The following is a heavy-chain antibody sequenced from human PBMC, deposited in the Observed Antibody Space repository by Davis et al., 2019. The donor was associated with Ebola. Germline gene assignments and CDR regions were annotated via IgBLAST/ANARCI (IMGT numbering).Heavy chain of an antibody. CDR3: ARVGVYYDSSGYRDPGFDY. D-gene: IGHD3-22*01. Sequence: ASVKVSCKASGYTFTSYGISWVRQAPGQGLEWMGWISAYNGNTNYAQKLQGRVTMTTDTSTSTAYMELRSLRSDDTAVYYCARVGVYYDSSGYRDPGFDYWGQGTLVTVSS. CDR2: ISAYNGNT. V-gene: IGHV1-18*01. J-gene: IGHJ4*02. CDR1: GYTFTSYG.